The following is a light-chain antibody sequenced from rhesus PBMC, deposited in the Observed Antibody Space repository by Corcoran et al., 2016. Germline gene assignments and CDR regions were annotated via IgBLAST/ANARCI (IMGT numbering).Light chain of an antibody. CDR1: SSDVGGYNY. V-gene: IGLV2S9*01. CDR3: CSYASGNFLL. Sequence: QSALTQPPSVSKSLGQSVTISCTGTSSDVGGYNYVSWYLQYPGRAPTVLIYDVTQRPSGVSDRFSGSKSGNTASLTISGLQAEDEADYYCCSYASGNFLLFGGGTRLTVL. J-gene: IGLJ3*01. CDR2: DVT.